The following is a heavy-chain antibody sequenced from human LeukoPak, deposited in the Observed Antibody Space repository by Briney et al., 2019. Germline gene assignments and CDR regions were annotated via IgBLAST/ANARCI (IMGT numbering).Heavy chain of an antibody. CDR3: ARSAPGSYWYFDR. Sequence: ASGTLSLTCAVSGGSITSINWWNWVRQPPGKGLEWIGETHHGGNTKYSPSLKSRLTISVDKSKNQFSLKLSSVTAADTAVYYCARSAPGSYWYFDRWGRGTLVTVSS. CDR1: GGSITSINW. D-gene: IGHD3-10*01. V-gene: IGHV4-4*02. J-gene: IGHJ2*01. CDR2: THHGGNT.